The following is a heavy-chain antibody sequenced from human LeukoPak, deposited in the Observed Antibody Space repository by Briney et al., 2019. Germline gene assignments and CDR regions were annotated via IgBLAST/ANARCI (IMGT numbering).Heavy chain of an antibody. Sequence: GGSLRLSCAASGFTFSSYWMHWVRQAPGRGLVWVSRINSDGSSTSYADSVKGRFTISRDNAKNTLYLQMNSLRAEDTAVYYCARDQRWLQLLDPYGMDVWGQGTTVTVSS. J-gene: IGHJ6*02. CDR1: GFTFSSYW. CDR3: ARDQRWLQLLDPYGMDV. V-gene: IGHV3-74*01. CDR2: INSDGSST. D-gene: IGHD5-24*01.